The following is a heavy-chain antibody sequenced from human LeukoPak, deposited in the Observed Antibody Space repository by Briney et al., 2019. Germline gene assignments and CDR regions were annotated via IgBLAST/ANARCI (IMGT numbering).Heavy chain of an antibody. CDR2: INHSGST. D-gene: IGHD6-13*01. V-gene: IGHV4-34*01. CDR3: ARLCIAAARYHYYMDV. J-gene: IGHJ6*03. CDR1: GGSFSGYY. Sequence: SETLSHTCAVYGGSFSGYYWSWIRQPPGEGLEWIGEINHSGSTNYNPSLKSRVTISVDTSKNQFSLKLSSVTAADTAVYYCARLCIAAARYHYYMDVWGKGTTVTISS.